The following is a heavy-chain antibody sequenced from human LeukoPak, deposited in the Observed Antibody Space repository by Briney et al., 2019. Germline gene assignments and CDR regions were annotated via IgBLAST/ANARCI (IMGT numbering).Heavy chain of an antibody. V-gene: IGHV4-61*01. Sequence: PSETLSLTCNVSGGSVSSSNYHWSWIRQPPGKGLEWIGYISNSGSTNYKVSLKSRVSISADTSKNQFSLKLRSVTAADTAVYYCARDGSLGFGELFGAFDIWGQGTMVTVSS. CDR1: GGSVSSSNYH. D-gene: IGHD3-10*01. J-gene: IGHJ3*02. CDR2: ISNSGST. CDR3: ARDGSLGFGELFGAFDI.